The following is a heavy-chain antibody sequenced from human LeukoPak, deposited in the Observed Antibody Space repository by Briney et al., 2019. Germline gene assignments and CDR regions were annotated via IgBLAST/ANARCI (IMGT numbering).Heavy chain of an antibody. Sequence: GGSLRLSCAASGFTFSSYGMHWVRQAPGKGLEWVAVTSYDGSNKYYADSVKGRFTISRDNSKNTLYLQMNSLRAEDTAVYYCAKDIGDFWSGYYLYYYYYGMDVWGQGTTVTVSS. D-gene: IGHD3-3*01. V-gene: IGHV3-30*18. CDR1: GFTFSSYG. CDR3: AKDIGDFWSGYYLYYYYYGMDV. J-gene: IGHJ6*02. CDR2: TSYDGSNK.